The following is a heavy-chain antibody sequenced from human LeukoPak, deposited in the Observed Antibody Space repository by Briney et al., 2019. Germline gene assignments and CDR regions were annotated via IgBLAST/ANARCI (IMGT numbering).Heavy chain of an antibody. V-gene: IGHV3-9*01. Sequence: GRSLRLSCAASGFTFDDYAMHWVRQAPGKGLEGVSCISWNSGTIGYADSVKGRFTISRDNAKNSLYLQMNSLRAEDTALYYCAKAVIAVAATRGYYFDYWGQGILVTVSS. J-gene: IGHJ4*02. CDR1: GFTFDDYA. CDR3: AKAVIAVAATRGYYFDY. CDR2: ISWNSGTI. D-gene: IGHD6-19*01.